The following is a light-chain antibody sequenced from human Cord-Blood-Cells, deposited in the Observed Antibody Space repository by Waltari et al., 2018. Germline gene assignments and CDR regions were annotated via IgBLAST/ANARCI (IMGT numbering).Light chain of an antibody. CDR3: QQSYSTPFT. CDR2: AAS. J-gene: IGKJ3*01. Sequence: DIQMTQSPYSLSASVGDRVTITCRARQSISSYLNWYQQKPGKAPKLRIYAASSLQSGVPSRFSGSGSGTDFTLTISSLQPEDFATYYCQQSYSTPFTFGPGTKVDIK. CDR1: QSISSY. V-gene: IGKV1-39*01.